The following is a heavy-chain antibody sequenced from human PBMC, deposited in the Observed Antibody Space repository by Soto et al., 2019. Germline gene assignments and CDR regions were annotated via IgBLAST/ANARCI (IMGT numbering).Heavy chain of an antibody. Sequence: GGSLRLSCAASGFTFSSYALNWVRQAPGKGLEWVAEISGSGTSTYYAPSVKGRFIISSDSSKNTLYLQMYSLRAEGTAMYYCAKSLSALFSLGDFKYWGQGALVTVSS. CDR2: ISGSGTST. J-gene: IGHJ4*02. CDR1: GFTFSSYA. V-gene: IGHV3-23*01. D-gene: IGHD2-21*01. CDR3: AKSLSALFSLGDFKY.